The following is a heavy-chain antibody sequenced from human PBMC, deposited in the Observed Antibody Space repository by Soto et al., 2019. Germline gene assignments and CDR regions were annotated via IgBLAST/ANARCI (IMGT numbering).Heavy chain of an antibody. J-gene: IGHJ6*02. D-gene: IGHD1-1*01. CDR3: ARAQSGDDPAYGMDV. CDR2: INPSDGST. Sequence: ASVKVSCKASGYTFTSCYMHWVRQAPGQGLAWMGIINPSDGSTSFAQKFQGRVTMTRDTSTSTVYMELSSLRSDDTAVYYCARAQSGDDPAYGMDVWGQGTTVTVS. V-gene: IGHV1-46*01. CDR1: GYTFTSCY.